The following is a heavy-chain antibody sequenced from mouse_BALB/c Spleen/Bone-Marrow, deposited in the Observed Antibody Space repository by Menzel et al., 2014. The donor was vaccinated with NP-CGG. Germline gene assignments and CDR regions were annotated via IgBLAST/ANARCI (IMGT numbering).Heavy chain of an antibody. CDR3: ARRYYAMDY. CDR1: GYSITSDYA. J-gene: IGHJ4*01. CDR2: ISYSGIT. V-gene: IGHV3-2*02. Sequence: EVKLMESGPGLVKPSQSLSLTCTVTGYSITSDYAWNWNRQFPGNKLEWMGYISYSGITSYNPSLKSRISITRDTSKNQFFLQLNSVTTEDTATYYCARRYYAMDYWGQGTSVTVSS.